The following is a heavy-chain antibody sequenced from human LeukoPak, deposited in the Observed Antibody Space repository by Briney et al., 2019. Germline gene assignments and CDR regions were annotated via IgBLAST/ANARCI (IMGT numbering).Heavy chain of an antibody. CDR2: ISCSGGST. CDR1: GFTFNYA. J-gene: IGHJ4*02. CDR3: AKHADGSGRPRAGFDH. V-gene: IGHV3-23*01. Sequence: GGSLRLSCAASGFTFNYAMTWARQPPGKGVEWVSAISCSGGSTYYADSVKGRFTISKDNSKNTLYLLMSSLRPEDTAVYYCAKHADGSGRPRAGFDHWGQGTLVTVSS. D-gene: IGHD3-22*01.